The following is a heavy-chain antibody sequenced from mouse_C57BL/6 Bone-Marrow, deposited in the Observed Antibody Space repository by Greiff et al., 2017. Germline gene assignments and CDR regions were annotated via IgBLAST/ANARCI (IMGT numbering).Heavy chain of an antibody. V-gene: IGHV1-80*01. J-gene: IGHJ3*01. D-gene: IGHD1-1*02. CDR1: GYAFSSYW. CDR2: IYPGDGDT. CDR3: AGSGSYGWFAY. Sequence: QVQLQQSGAELVKPGASVKLSCKASGYAFSSYWMNWVKQRPGKGLEWIGQIYPGDGDTNYNGKFKGKATLTADKSSSTAYMQLSSLTSEESAVYYCAGSGSYGWFAYWGQGTLVTVSA.